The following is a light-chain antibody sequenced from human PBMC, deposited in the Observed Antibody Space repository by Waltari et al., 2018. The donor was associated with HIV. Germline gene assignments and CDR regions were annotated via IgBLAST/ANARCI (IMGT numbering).Light chain of an antibody. V-gene: IGLV2-11*01. J-gene: IGLJ2*01. CDR3: CSYAGSYTHVV. CDR1: SSDVGGYNY. CDR2: DVS. Sequence: QSALTQPRSVSGYPGQSVTISCTGTSSDVGGYNYVSWYQQHPGKAPKLMIYDVSKRPSGVPDRFSGSKSGNTGSLTISGVQAEDEADYYCCSYAGSYTHVVFGGGTKLTVL.